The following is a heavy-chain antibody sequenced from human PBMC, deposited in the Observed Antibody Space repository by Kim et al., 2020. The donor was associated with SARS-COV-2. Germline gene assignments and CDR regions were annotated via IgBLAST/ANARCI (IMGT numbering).Heavy chain of an antibody. V-gene: IGHV3-11*01. CDR3: AGGHYYDILTGYYYYYGMDV. CDR2: ISSSGSTI. Sequence: GGSLRLSCAASGFTFSDYYMSWIRQAPGKGLEWVSYISSSGSTIYYADSVKGRFTISRDNAKNSLYLQMNSLRAEDTAVYYCAGGHYYDILTGYYYYYGMDVWGQGTTVTVSS. CDR1: GFTFSDYY. D-gene: IGHD3-9*01. J-gene: IGHJ6*02.